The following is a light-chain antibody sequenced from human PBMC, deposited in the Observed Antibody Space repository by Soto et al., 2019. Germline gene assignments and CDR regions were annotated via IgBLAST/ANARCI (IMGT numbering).Light chain of an antibody. J-gene: IGKJ1*01. V-gene: IGKV1-17*01. CDR2: EAS. Sequence: DIQLTQSPSSLSASVGDRVTVTCRASQGIRNDLGWYQQKPGKAPKRLIYEASTLQSGVPSRFSGSGSGTEFSLTISSLQPDDFATYYCQQYNSYSRTFGQGTKVEIK. CDR3: QQYNSYSRT. CDR1: QGIRND.